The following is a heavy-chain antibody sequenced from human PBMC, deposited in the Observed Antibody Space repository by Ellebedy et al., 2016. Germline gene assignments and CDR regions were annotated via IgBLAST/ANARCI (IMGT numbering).Heavy chain of an antibody. Sequence: ASVKVSCKASGYTFTTYAMHWVRQAPGQRLEWMGWVNTGNGNTYYSQKFKGRVTFSRDTSASTAYMDLSNLRSKDTAVYYCARYVAMGGGSTQAFDYWGQGTLVTVSS. CDR1: GYTFTTYA. J-gene: IGHJ4*02. CDR3: ARYVAMGGGSTQAFDY. V-gene: IGHV1-3*04. D-gene: IGHD4/OR15-4a*01. CDR2: VNTGNGNT.